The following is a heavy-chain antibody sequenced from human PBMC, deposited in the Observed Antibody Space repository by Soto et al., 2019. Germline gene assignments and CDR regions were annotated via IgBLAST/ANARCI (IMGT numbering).Heavy chain of an antibody. D-gene: IGHD6-13*01. Sequence: PSETLFLTCAVSGDSINNSYWSWIRQPPGKRLEWIGNIYYSGTTTYNPSLESRVTMSVDTSKNQFSLKLNSVDAADTAVYYCAKYRRTEAEGFTLDYWGRGTLVTVSS. J-gene: IGHJ4*02. CDR1: GDSINNSY. CDR2: IYYSGTT. V-gene: IGHV4-59*01. CDR3: AKYRRTEAEGFTLDY.